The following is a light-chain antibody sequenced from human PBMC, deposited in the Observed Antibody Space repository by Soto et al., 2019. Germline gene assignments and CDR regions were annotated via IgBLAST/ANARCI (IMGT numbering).Light chain of an antibody. Sequence: EIVLTQSPVTLSLSPGERATLSCRASQSVSSSYLAWYQQKPGQAPRLLIYGASSRATGIPERFSGSGSGTDFTLTIRRLEPEDFAVYYCQQYGSSPRTFGEGTKADI. CDR3: QQYGSSPRT. J-gene: IGKJ4*01. CDR1: QSVSSSY. CDR2: GAS. V-gene: IGKV3-20*01.